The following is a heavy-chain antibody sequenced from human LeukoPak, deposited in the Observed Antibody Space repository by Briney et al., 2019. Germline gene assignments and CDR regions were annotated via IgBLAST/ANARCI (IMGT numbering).Heavy chain of an antibody. CDR3: AKDYDILTGYSPDAFDI. D-gene: IGHD3-9*01. CDR2: IYYSGST. CDR1: GGSISSSSYY. Sequence: PSETLSLTCSVSGGSISSSSYYWGWIRQPPGKGLEWIGSIYYSGSTYYNPSLKSRVTIPVDTSKNQFSLKLSSVTAADTAVYYCAKDYDILTGYSPDAFDIWGQGTMVTVSS. V-gene: IGHV4-39*02. J-gene: IGHJ3*02.